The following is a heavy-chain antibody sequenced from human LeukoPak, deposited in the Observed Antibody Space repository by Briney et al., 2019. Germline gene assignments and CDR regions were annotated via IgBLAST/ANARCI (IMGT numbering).Heavy chain of an antibody. Sequence: SETLSLTCTVSGGSISSSDYFWGWIRQPPGKGLEWIASIYYSGTTHYNPSLKSRVTISVDTSKNQFSLKLSSVTAADTAVYYCARQGIAAAGTDYWGQGTLVTVSS. D-gene: IGHD6-13*01. V-gene: IGHV4-39*07. CDR1: GGSISSSDYF. J-gene: IGHJ4*02. CDR2: IYYSGTT. CDR3: ARQGIAAAGTDY.